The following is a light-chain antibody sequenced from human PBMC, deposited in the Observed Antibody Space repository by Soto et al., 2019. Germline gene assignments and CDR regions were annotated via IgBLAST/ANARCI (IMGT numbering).Light chain of an antibody. J-gene: IGKJ1*01. Sequence: DIQMTQSPSTLTASVGDRVTITCRASQSISTWLAWYQQKPGKAPSLLIYGASSLKSGVPSRFSGSGSGTEFTLTSSSLQPDAFATYYCQQYRSYSFGQGTKVEI. CDR3: QQYRSYS. CDR1: QSISTW. CDR2: GAS. V-gene: IGKV1-5*01.